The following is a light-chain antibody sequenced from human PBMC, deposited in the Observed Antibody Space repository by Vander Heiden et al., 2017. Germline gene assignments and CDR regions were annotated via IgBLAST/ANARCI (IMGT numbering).Light chain of an antibody. CDR3: QQYGSSRT. Sequence: EIVLTQSPGTLSLSPGERATLSCRASQSVSSSYLAWYQQKPGQAPRLLIYGASSRANGIPARFSGSGSGTDFTLTISRLEPEDFAVYYWQQYGSSRTFGPGTKVEIK. J-gene: IGKJ1*01. CDR2: GAS. V-gene: IGKV3-20*01. CDR1: QSVSSSY.